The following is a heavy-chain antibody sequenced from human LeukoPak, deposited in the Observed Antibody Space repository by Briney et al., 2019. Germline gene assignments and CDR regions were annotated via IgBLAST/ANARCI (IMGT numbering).Heavy chain of an antibody. D-gene: IGHD3-9*01. CDR3: AFSYYDILTGYSAFDY. J-gene: IGHJ4*02. V-gene: IGHV3-53*01. CDR1: GFNISANY. Sequence: GGSLRLSCAASGFNISANYMSWVRQAPGKGLEWVSVIYSGGTTYYADSVKGRFTISRHNSKNTLYLQMNNLRAEDTAIYYCAFSYYDILTGYSAFDYWGQGTLVTVSS. CDR2: IYSGGTT.